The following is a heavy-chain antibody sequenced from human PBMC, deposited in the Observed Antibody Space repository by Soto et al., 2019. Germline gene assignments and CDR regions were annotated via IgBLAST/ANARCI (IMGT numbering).Heavy chain of an antibody. Sequence: EVQLVESGGGLVQPGGSLRLACAASGFTFSSYWMHWVRQAPGKGLVWVSRINSDGSSTTYADSVKGRFTISRDNAKNTLYLQMNSLRPEDTAVYYCARENYDSSGGNWGQGTLVTVSS. CDR2: INSDGSST. V-gene: IGHV3-74*01. CDR1: GFTFSSYW. CDR3: ARENYDSSGGN. D-gene: IGHD3-22*01. J-gene: IGHJ4*02.